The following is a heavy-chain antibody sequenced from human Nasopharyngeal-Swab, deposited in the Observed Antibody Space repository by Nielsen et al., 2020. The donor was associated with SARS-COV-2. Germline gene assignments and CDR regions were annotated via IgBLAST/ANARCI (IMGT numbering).Heavy chain of an antibody. J-gene: IGHJ4*02. CDR2: IYHSGST. CDR3: AREGNSGFDY. D-gene: IGHD1-26*01. Sequence: SETLSLTCAVYGGSFSGYSWSWIRQPPGKGLEWIGYIYHSGSTYYNPSLKSRVTISVDRSKNQFSLKLSSVTAADTAVYYCAREGNSGFDYWGQGTLVTVSS. CDR1: GGSFSGYS. V-gene: IGHV4-30-2*01.